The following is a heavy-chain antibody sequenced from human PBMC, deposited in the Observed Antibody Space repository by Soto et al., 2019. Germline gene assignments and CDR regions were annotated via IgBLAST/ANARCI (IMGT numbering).Heavy chain of an antibody. J-gene: IGHJ6*01. Sequence: QVQRVQSGAEVKKPGSSVKVSCKASGGTFSSYAISWVRQAPGQGLEWMGGIIPISETTNYAQKFQGRVTITADESKSTAYMELSSLRSEDTAVYYCARSQGSSTSLEIYYYYYYGMDVWGQGTTVTVSS. D-gene: IGHD2-2*01. CDR1: GGTFSSYA. CDR3: ARSQGSSTSLEIYYYYYYGMDV. V-gene: IGHV1-69*01. CDR2: IIPISETT.